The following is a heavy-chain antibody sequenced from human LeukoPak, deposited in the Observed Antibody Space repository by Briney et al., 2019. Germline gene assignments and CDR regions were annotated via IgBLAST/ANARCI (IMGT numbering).Heavy chain of an antibody. CDR1: GGTFSSYA. V-gene: IGHV1-69*13. J-gene: IGHJ6*02. D-gene: IGHD6-19*01. CDR3: ARTEVAGTPPIYYYYGMDV. Sequence: SVKVSCKASGGTFSSYAISWVRQAPGQGLEWMGGIIPIFGTANYAQKFQGRVTITADESTSTAYMELSSLRSEDTAVYYCARTEVAGTPPIYYYYGMDVWGQGTTVTVSS. CDR2: IIPIFGTA.